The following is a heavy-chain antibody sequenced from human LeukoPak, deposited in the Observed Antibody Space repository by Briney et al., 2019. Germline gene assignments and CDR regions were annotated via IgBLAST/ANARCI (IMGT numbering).Heavy chain of an antibody. J-gene: IGHJ4*02. CDR1: GYTFTSYY. V-gene: IGHV1-46*01. Sequence: ASVNVSCKASGYTFTSYYMHWVRQAPGQGLEWMGIINPSGGSTSYAQKFQSRVTMTRDTSTSTVYMELSSLRSEDTAVYYCARDITVSSYYQHFDYWGQGTLVTVSS. CDR2: INPSGGST. D-gene: IGHD1-26*01. CDR3: ARDITVSSYYQHFDY.